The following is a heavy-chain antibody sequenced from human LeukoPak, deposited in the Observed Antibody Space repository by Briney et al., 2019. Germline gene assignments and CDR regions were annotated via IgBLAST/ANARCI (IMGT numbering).Heavy chain of an antibody. CDR2: ISDDGTRK. Sequence: GGSLRLSCAASGFTFSSYGIHWVRLAPGKGLEWVAVISDDGTRKYYADSVQGRFTISRDNSRNTLYLQMNSLRAEDMAVYYCAREFSGYAFDIWGQGTMVTVSS. V-gene: IGHV3-30*03. CDR1: GFTFSSYG. D-gene: IGHD5-12*01. J-gene: IGHJ3*02. CDR3: AREFSGYAFDI.